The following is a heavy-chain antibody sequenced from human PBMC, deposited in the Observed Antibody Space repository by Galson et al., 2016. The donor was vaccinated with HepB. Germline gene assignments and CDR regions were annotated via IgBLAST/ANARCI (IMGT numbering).Heavy chain of an antibody. V-gene: IGHV3-11*04. D-gene: IGHD3-3*01. J-gene: IGHJ6*02. CDR2: ITGSGTVL. Sequence: SLRLSCAASGFTFGDSYMSWIRQAPGKGLEWISCITGSGTVLFYADSVKGRFTISRDNSKNTLYLQMNSLRAEDTAVYYCAKTYYDFWSGYDYYYGMDVWGQGTTVTVSS. CDR1: GFTFGDSY. CDR3: AKTYYDFWSGYDYYYGMDV.